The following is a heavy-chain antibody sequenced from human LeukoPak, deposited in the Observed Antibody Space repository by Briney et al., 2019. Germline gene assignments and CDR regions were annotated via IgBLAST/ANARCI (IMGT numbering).Heavy chain of an antibody. CDR2: IRFDGGNE. D-gene: IGHD6-13*01. CDR1: DFTFSDYG. CDR3: AKAGYSTSWYDLDF. V-gene: IGHV3-30*02. J-gene: IGHJ4*02. Sequence: GGSLRLSCAASDFTFSDYGMHWVRQAPAKGLAGVAFIRFDGGNEIYGDSVKGRFTISRDDSKDTLYLQINSLSAEDTAVYFCAKAGYSTSWYDLDFWGQGTLVTVSS.